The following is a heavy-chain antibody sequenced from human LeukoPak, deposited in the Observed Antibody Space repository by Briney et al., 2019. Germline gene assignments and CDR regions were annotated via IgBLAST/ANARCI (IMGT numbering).Heavy chain of an antibody. Sequence: GGSLRLSCAASGFTFSSYSMNWVRQAPGKGLEWVSSISSSSSYIYYADSVKGRFTSSRDNAKNSLYLQMNSLRAEDTAVYYCAPNKIITISDYWGQGTLVTVSS. D-gene: IGHD3-10*01. CDR3: APNKIITISDY. J-gene: IGHJ4*02. V-gene: IGHV3-21*01. CDR2: ISSSSSYI. CDR1: GFTFSSYS.